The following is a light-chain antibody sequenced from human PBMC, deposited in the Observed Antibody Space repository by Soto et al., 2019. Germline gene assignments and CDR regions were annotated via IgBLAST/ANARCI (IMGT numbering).Light chain of an antibody. CDR1: SSNIGATYH. Sequence: QSALTQPPSVSGAPGQRVTISCTGSSSNIGATYHVHWYQQLPGTAPKLLIYGNSNRPSGVPDRFSGSKSGTSASLAITGLQAEDEADYYCQSHDSSLSGSVFGGGTKLTVL. J-gene: IGLJ3*02. V-gene: IGLV1-40*01. CDR3: QSHDSSLSGSV. CDR2: GNS.